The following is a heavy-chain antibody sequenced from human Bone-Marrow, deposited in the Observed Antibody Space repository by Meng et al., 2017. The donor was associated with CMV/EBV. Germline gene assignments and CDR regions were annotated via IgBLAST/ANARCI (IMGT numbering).Heavy chain of an antibody. CDR1: GGTFSSYA. CDR2: INPSGGST. J-gene: IGHJ5*02. Sequence: ASVKVSCKASGGTFSSYAISWVRQAPGQGLEWMGIINPSGGSTSYAQKFQGRVTMTRDTSTSTVYMELSSLRSDDTAVYYCARGSFRVIAIPVLSHGFDPWGQGTLVTVSS. D-gene: IGHD2-21*01. CDR3: ARGSFRVIAIPVLSHGFDP. V-gene: IGHV1-46*01.